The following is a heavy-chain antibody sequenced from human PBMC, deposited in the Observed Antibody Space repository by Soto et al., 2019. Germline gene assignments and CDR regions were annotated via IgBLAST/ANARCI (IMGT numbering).Heavy chain of an antibody. D-gene: IGHD3-16*01. Sequence: QVQLVQSGAEVKKPGASVKVSCKASGYTFTSYGISWVRQAPGQGLEWMGWISAYNGNTNYAQKRQGRGTMTTDTATSTAYMERRSLRSDDTAVYYCARDSGVPGWGWFDPWGQGTLVTVSS. CDR1: GYTFTSYG. V-gene: IGHV1-18*04. J-gene: IGHJ5*02. CDR2: ISAYNGNT. CDR3: ARDSGVPGWGWFDP.